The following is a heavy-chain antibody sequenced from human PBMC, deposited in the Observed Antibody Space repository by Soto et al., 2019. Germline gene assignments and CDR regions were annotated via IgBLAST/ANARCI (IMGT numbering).Heavy chain of an antibody. D-gene: IGHD3-22*01. Sequence: EVQLVESGGGLVQPGGSLRLSCAASGFTFSSYAMHWVRQAPGKGLEYVSAISSYGGSTYYANSVKGRFTISRDNSKNTLYLQMGSLGAEARAVYYCARDPDSSGYYYLDYWGQGTLVTVSS. J-gene: IGHJ4*02. V-gene: IGHV3-64*01. CDR2: ISSYGGST. CDR3: ARDPDSSGYYYLDY. CDR1: GFTFSSYA.